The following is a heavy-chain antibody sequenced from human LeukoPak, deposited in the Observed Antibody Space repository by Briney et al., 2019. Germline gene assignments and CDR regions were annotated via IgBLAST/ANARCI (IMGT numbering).Heavy chain of an antibody. J-gene: IGHJ6*02. V-gene: IGHV3-30*18. CDR1: GFTFSSYG. CDR2: ISYDGSNK. D-gene: IGHD5-12*01. Sequence: GGSLRLSCAASGFTFSSYGMHWVRQAPGKGLEWVAVISYDGSNKNYADSGKGRFTISRDNSKNTLYLQMNSLRAEDTAVYYCAKDRSRYSGYDSSYYYYGMDDWGQGTTVTVSS. CDR3: AKDRSRYSGYDSSYYYYGMDD.